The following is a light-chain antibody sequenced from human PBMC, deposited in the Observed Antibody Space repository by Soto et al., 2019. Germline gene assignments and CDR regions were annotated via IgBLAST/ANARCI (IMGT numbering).Light chain of an antibody. CDR1: ISDVGAYNY. Sequence: QSALTQAPSASGSPGQSVTISCCGTISDVGAYNYVPWYQQHPGKAPKLMIYEVAKRPSGVPDRFSGSKSGTTASLTVSGLQPEDEADYYCISYAGSTNFFVFGTGTKATVL. V-gene: IGLV2-8*01. CDR3: ISYAGSTNFFV. CDR2: EVA. J-gene: IGLJ1*01.